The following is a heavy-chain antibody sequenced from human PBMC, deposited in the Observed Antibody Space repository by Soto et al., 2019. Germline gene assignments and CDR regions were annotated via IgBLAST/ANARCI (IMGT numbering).Heavy chain of an antibody. CDR1: GFTFNIYA. D-gene: IGHD6-19*01. CDR3: ARTLAVAVPWYYGMDV. J-gene: IGHJ6*02. CDR2: TSLSGDST. V-gene: IGHV3-23*01. Sequence: GGSLRLSCEASGFTFNIYAMNWVRQAPGKGLEWVSATSLSGDSTYFADSVKGRFMISRDNSKNTLYLQMNSLRAEDTAIYHCARTLAVAVPWYYGMDVWGQGTTVTVSS.